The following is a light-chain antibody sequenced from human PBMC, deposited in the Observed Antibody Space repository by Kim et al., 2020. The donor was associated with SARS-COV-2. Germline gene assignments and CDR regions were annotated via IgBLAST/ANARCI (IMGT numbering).Light chain of an antibody. CDR2: EDK. V-gene: IGLV6-57*03. Sequence: VTISCTRSGGSIASSYVQWYQQRPGSAPTTLIYEDKQRPSGVPDRFSGSIDSSSNSASLTISGLKTEDEADYYCQSSDSSNLHVVFGGGTQLTVL. CDR3: QSSDSSNLHVV. CDR1: GGSIASSY. J-gene: IGLJ2*01.